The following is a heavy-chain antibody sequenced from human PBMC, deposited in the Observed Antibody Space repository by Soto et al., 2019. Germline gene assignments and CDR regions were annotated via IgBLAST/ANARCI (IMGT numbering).Heavy chain of an antibody. CDR2: ILHTGHT. D-gene: IGHD2-15*01. Sequence: QVQLQESGPGLVKPSGTLSLTCGVSGDSFSSSNWWTWVRQPPGKGLEWIGAILHTGHTDYSPSLRSRVTISIDTSKKEFSLHLTSVTATDTAVYYCARSPRRVGGKWYLDYWGQGALVTVSS. CDR1: GDSFSSSNW. V-gene: IGHV4-4*02. J-gene: IGHJ4*02. CDR3: ARSPRRVGGKWYLDY.